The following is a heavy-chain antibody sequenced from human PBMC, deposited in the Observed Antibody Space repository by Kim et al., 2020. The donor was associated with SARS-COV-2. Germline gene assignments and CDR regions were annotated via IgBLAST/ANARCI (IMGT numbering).Heavy chain of an antibody. V-gene: IGHV7-4-1*02. CDR2: INTNTGNP. Sequence: ASVKVSCKASGYTFTSYAMNWVRQAPGQGLEWMGWINTNTGNPMYAQGFTGRFVFSLDTSVSTAYLQISSLKAEDTAVYYCAREVVDTAMDNRLYYYYYYGMDVWGQGTTVTVSS. J-gene: IGHJ6*02. CDR1: GYTFTSYA. CDR3: AREVVDTAMDNRLYYYYYYGMDV. D-gene: IGHD5-18*01.